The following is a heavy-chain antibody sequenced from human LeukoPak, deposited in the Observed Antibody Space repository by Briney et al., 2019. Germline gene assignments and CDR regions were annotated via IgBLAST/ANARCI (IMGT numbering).Heavy chain of an antibody. CDR1: GGSVSSTNW. V-gene: IGHV4-4*02. CDR2: VHLDGRT. CDR3: AREGGFYRPLDY. D-gene: IGHD6-25*01. J-gene: IGHJ4*02. Sequence: SETLSLTCGVSGGSVSSTNWWTWIRQPAGKGLEWIGEVHLDGRTNFNPSLKSRLTMSVDLSENHVSLKLTSVTAADTAVYYCAREGGFYRPLDYSGQGTLVTVSS.